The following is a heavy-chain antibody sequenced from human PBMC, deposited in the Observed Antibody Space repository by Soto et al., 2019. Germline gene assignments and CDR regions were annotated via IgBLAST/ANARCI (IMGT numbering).Heavy chain of an antibody. V-gene: IGHV3-53*01. CDR3: AIDSTSIPYYHYGIDV. CDR2: IYSGGNT. Sequence: EVQLVESGGGWIQPGGSLRLSCAASGFTVSSNYMSWVRQAPGKGLEWVSVIYSGGNTHYADSVKGRFTISRDNSKNPLYLQMNSLRAEDTAVYYCAIDSTSIPYYHYGIDVWGQGTTVTVSS. D-gene: IGHD2-2*02. J-gene: IGHJ6*02. CDR1: GFTVSSNY.